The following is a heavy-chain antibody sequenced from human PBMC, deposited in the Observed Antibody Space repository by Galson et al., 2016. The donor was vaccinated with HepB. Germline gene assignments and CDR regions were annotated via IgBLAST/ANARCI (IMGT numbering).Heavy chain of an antibody. D-gene: IGHD3-22*01. CDR3: VRRKGFGDDNSGYYHY. CDR1: GYNFSNYW. Sequence: QSGAEVKKPGGSLKISCRGSGYNFSNYWIGWVRQIPGKGLDWMGIIYPGETHIRYGPSFQGQVTISADKSTSTAFLQWSTLQASDTAIYYCVRRKGFGDDNSGYYHYWGQGTLVTVSS. V-gene: IGHV5-51*01. CDR2: IYPGETHI. J-gene: IGHJ4*02.